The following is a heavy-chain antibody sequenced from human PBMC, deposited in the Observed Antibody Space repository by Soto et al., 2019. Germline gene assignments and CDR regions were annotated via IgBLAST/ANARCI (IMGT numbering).Heavy chain of an antibody. D-gene: IGHD3-3*01. J-gene: IGHJ5*02. V-gene: IGHV4-39*01. CDR2: IYHTGAT. CDR1: GDSTSMSSYY. CDR3: ARGWEWFSFDP. Sequence: QLQLQESGPGLVKPSETLSLTCTVSGDSTSMSSYYWGWIRQPPGKGHEWIGNIYHTGATHYNPSLQSRVTMSVDTSKDQFSLRLSSVTAADTAVYYCARGWEWFSFDPWGQGTLVTVSS.